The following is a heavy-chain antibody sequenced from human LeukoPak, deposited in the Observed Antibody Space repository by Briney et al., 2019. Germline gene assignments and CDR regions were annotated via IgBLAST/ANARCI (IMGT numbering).Heavy chain of an antibody. CDR2: ISSSSSYI. CDR1: GFTFSSYS. J-gene: IGHJ6*03. CDR3: ARADLVTHMGYYYYYMDV. V-gene: IGHV3-21*01. D-gene: IGHD2-21*02. Sequence: PGGSLRLSCAASGFTFSSYSMNWVRQAPGKGLERVSSISSSSSYIYYADSVKGRFTISRDNAKNSLYLQMNSLRAEDTAVYYCARADLVTHMGYYYYYMDVWGKGTTVTVSS.